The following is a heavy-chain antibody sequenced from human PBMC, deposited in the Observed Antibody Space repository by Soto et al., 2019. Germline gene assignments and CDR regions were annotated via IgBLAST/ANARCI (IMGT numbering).Heavy chain of an antibody. Sequence: EVQLLESGGGLVQPGGSLRLSCAASGFTFSSYAMSWVRQAPGKGLEWVSAISGSGGSTYYADSVKGRFTISRDNSKNTLYLQMNSLRAEDTAVYYCSNLHSSGTQYRYFEYCGQGTLVTVSS. D-gene: IGHD3-10*01. CDR3: SNLHSSGTQYRYFEY. V-gene: IGHV3-23*01. J-gene: IGHJ4*02. CDR2: ISGSGGST. CDR1: GFTFSSYA.